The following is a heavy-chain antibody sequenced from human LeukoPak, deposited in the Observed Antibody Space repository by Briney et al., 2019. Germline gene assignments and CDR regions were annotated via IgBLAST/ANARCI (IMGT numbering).Heavy chain of an antibody. D-gene: IGHD3-22*01. Sequence: GGFLRLSCAASGFTFSSYSMNWVRQAPGRGLVWVSRINSDGSITDYADSVKGRFTIARDTAQNTLHLQMNSLRVEDTAMYYCAREPGGYYDSSGFLDDWGQGTLVTVSS. J-gene: IGHJ4*02. V-gene: IGHV3-74*01. CDR2: INSDGSIT. CDR3: AREPGGYYDSSGFLDD. CDR1: GFTFSSYS.